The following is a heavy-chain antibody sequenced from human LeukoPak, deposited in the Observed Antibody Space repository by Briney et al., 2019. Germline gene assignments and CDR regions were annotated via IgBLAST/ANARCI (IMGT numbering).Heavy chain of an antibody. CDR3: AKSKTAVTTGYLDY. CDR2: ISGSGGST. J-gene: IGHJ4*02. V-gene: IGHV3-23*01. D-gene: IGHD4-17*01. CDR1: GFTFSSYA. Sequence: GGSLRLSCAASGFTFSSYAMSWVRQTPGKGLEWVSAISGSGGSTYYADSVKGRFTISRDNSKNTLFLQMNSLRTEDTALYYCAKSKTAVTTGYLDYWGQGTLVTVSS.